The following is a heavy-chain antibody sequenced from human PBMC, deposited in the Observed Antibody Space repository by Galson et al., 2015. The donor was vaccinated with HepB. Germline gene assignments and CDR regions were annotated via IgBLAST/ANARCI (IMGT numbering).Heavy chain of an antibody. V-gene: IGHV3-33*01. D-gene: IGHD6-19*01. J-gene: IGHJ4*02. CDR3: ARDDPLAVAGRNFDY. Sequence: SLRLSCAASGFTFSSYGMHWVRQAPGKGLEWVAVIWYDGSNKYYADSVKGRFTISRDNSKNTLYLQMNSLRAEDTAVYYCARDDPLAVAGRNFDYWGQGTLVTVSS. CDR2: IWYDGSNK. CDR1: GFTFSSYG.